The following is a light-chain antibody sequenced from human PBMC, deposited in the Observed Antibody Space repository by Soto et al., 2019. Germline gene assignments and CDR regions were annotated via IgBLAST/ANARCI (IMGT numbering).Light chain of an antibody. V-gene: IGKV3-20*01. CDR1: QSVSSSY. Sequence: EIVLTQSPGTLPLSPGERATLSCRASQSVSSSYLAWYQQKPGQAPRLLTYVASSRATGIPDRFSGSGSGTDFTLTISRLEPEEFAVYYCHQYGSSPYTFGQGTKLEIK. CDR2: VAS. J-gene: IGKJ2*01. CDR3: HQYGSSPYT.